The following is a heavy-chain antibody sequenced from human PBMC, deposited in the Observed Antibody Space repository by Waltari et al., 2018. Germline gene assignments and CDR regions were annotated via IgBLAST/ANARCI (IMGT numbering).Heavy chain of an antibody. Sequence: QVQLQESGPGLVKPSETLSLTCTVSGGSINSYYWTCIRQPPGKGLEWIGYISFSGSTSYNPALKSRVTISVDTSQNQLSLRVTSVTAADTAVYFCARASYCGAGCYYFFDYWGPGTLVTVSS. CDR2: ISFSGST. V-gene: IGHV4-59*08. J-gene: IGHJ4*02. CDR3: ARASYCGAGCYYFFDY. CDR1: GGSINSYY. D-gene: IGHD2-21*01.